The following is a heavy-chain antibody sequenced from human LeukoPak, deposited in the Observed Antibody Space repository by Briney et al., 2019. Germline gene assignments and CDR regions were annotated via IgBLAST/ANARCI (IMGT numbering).Heavy chain of an antibody. CDR1: GFTFSSYG. CDR2: IWYDGSNR. CDR3: ARNWGDHFDWLHDY. D-gene: IGHD3-9*01. V-gene: IGHV3-33*01. J-gene: IGHJ4*02. Sequence: GGSLRLSCAASGFTFSSYGMHWVRQDPGRGLEGVAIIWYDGSNRYYADSVKGRFTISRDNSKNTLYLQMNSLRAEDTAVYYCARNWGDHFDWLHDYWGQGTLVTVSS.